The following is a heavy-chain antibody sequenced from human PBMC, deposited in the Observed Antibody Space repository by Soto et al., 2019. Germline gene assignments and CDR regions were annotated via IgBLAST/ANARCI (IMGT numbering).Heavy chain of an antibody. Sequence: QVQLHQWGAGLLKPSETLSLTCSVCGDSFSGFFWTWVRLPPGQGLEWIGEMNRGGSSNYNPSLKSRVTISADASKNQFSLTLTSVTAADTRVYLCARRIPGYRHYMDVWDKGTTVTVSS. CDR3: ARRIPGYRHYMDV. CDR1: GDSFSGFF. D-gene: IGHD3-16*02. CDR2: MNRGGSS. V-gene: IGHV4-34*01. J-gene: IGHJ6*03.